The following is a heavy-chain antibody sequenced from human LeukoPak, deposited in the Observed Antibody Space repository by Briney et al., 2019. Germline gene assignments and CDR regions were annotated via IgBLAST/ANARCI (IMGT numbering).Heavy chain of an antibody. CDR2: INPNSGGT. CDR3: AIVGATTDFDY. Sequence: ASVKVSCKASGYTFTGYYMQWVRQAPGQGLEWMGWINPNSGGTNYAQKFQGRVTMTRDTSINTVYMELSSLRSDDTAVYYCAIVGATTDFDYWGQGTLVTVSS. V-gene: IGHV1-2*02. CDR1: GYTFTGYY. J-gene: IGHJ4*02. D-gene: IGHD1-26*01.